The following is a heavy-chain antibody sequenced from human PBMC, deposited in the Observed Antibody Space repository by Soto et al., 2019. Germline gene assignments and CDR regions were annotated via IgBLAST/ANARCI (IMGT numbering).Heavy chain of an antibody. D-gene: IGHD6-19*01. CDR1: GYTFTDYG. CDR2: ISAYNGHT. V-gene: IGHV1-18*01. Sequence: QGQLVQSGVEVKKPGASVKVSCKASGYTFTDYGISWVRQAPGQGLEWMGWISAYNGHTNYAQNLQASVTMTTDTATSTAYMELRSLRADDTAVYCCARDRSAHDYWGQGTLIAVSS. CDR3: ARDRSAHDY. J-gene: IGHJ4*02.